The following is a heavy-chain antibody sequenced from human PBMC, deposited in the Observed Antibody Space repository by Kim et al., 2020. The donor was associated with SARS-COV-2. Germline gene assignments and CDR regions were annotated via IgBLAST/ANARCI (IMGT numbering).Heavy chain of an antibody. D-gene: IGHD3-10*01. V-gene: IGHV3-33*01. Sequence: GGSLRLSCAASGFTFSSYGMHWVRQAPGKGLEWVAVIWYDGSNKYYADSVKGRFTISRDNSKNTLYLQMTSLRAEDTAVYYCARGNYYGSGSSAFYEDYFHYWGPGTLVTVSS. CDR3: ARGNYYGSGSSAFYEDYFHY. CDR1: GFTFSSYG. CDR2: IWYDGSNK. J-gene: IGHJ4*02.